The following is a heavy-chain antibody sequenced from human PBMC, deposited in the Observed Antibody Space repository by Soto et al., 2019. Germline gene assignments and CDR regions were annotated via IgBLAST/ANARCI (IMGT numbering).Heavy chain of an antibody. V-gene: IGHV1-2*02. D-gene: IGHD3-16*01. J-gene: IGHJ5*02. CDR1: GYNFIGFY. Sequence: ASVKVSCKTSGYNFIGFYIHWVRQAPRQGLKWMGWINPHSGATLYAQKFQDRVTMTRDTSINTVYMDLNGLTSDDTAFYYCARGGMVAFGEKLIDPWGQGTLVTVSS. CDR2: INPHSGAT. CDR3: ARGGMVAFGEKLIDP.